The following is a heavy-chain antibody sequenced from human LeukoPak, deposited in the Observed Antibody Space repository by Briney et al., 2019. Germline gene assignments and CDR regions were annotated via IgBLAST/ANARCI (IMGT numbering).Heavy chain of an antibody. V-gene: IGHV1-2*02. CDR3: AREYDYVWGSYRDPNWFDP. Sequence: ASVKVSCKASGYTFTSYDINWVRQAPGQGLEWMGWINPNSGGTNYAQKFQGRVTMTRDTSISTAYMELSRLRSDDTAVYYCAREYDYVWGSYRDPNWFDPWGQGTLVTVSS. CDR1: GYTFTSYD. J-gene: IGHJ5*02. CDR2: INPNSGGT. D-gene: IGHD3-16*02.